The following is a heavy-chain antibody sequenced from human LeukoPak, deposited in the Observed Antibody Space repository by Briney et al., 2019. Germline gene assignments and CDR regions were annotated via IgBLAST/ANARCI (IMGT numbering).Heavy chain of an antibody. CDR3: ASSRDGYNRGDY. CDR1: GGSISSYY. CDR2: IYYSGST. Sequence: SETLSLTCTVSGGSISSYYWSWIRQPPGKGLEWIGYIYYSGSTNYNPSLKSRVTISVDTSKNQFSLKLSSVTAADTAVYYCASSRDGYNRGDYWGQGTLVTVSS. D-gene: IGHD5-24*01. V-gene: IGHV4-59*01. J-gene: IGHJ4*02.